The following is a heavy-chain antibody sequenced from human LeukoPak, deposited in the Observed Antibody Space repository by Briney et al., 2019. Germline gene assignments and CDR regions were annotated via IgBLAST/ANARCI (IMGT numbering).Heavy chain of an antibody. V-gene: IGHV3-23*01. Sequence: PGGSLRLSCAASGFTFSSYAMSWVRQAPGKGLEWVSAISGSGGSTYYADSVKGRFTISRDNSKNTLYLQMNSLRAEDTAVYYCAKDRPLSNIVVVPAAIPDYWGQGTLVTVSS. D-gene: IGHD2-2*01. CDR1: GFTFSSYA. J-gene: IGHJ4*02. CDR3: AKDRPLSNIVVVPAAIPDY. CDR2: ISGSGGST.